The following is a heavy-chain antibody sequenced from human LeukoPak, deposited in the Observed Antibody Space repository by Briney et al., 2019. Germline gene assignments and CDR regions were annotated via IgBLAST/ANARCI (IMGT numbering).Heavy chain of an antibody. V-gene: IGHV4-39*07. CDR1: GGSISSSSYY. Sequence: SETLSLTCTVSGGSISSSSYYWGWLRQPPGKGREWIGSIYYSGSTYYNPSLKSRVTISVDTSKNQFSLKLSSVTAADTAVYYCARDQPVYSSSWYRVHNWFDPWGQGTLVTVSS. D-gene: IGHD6-13*01. CDR2: IYYSGST. J-gene: IGHJ5*02. CDR3: ARDQPVYSSSWYRVHNWFDP.